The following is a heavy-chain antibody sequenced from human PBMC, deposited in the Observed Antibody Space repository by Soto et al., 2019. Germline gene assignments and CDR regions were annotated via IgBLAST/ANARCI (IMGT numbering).Heavy chain of an antibody. J-gene: IGHJ6*02. Sequence: QVQLVESGGGVVQPGRSLRLSCAASGFTFSSYAMHWVRQAPGKGLEWVAVISYDGSNKYYADSVKGRFTISRDNSKNTLYLQMNSLRAEDTAVYYCARDLPYDFWSGYYSYYYGMDVWGQGTTVTVSS. CDR1: GFTFSSYA. V-gene: IGHV3-30-3*01. D-gene: IGHD3-3*01. CDR3: ARDLPYDFWSGYYSYYYGMDV. CDR2: ISYDGSNK.